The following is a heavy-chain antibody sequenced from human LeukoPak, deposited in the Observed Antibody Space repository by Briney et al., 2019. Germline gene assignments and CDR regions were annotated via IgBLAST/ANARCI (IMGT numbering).Heavy chain of an antibody. Sequence: SETLSLTCTVSGGSISSYYWSWIRQPPGKGLEWIGYIYYSGSTNYNPSLKSRVTISVDTSKNQFSLKLSSVTAADTAVYYCARSVAGKSDLDYWGQGTLVTVPS. V-gene: IGHV4-59*08. J-gene: IGHJ4*02. CDR1: GGSISSYY. CDR2: IYYSGST. D-gene: IGHD6-19*01. CDR3: ARSVAGKSDLDY.